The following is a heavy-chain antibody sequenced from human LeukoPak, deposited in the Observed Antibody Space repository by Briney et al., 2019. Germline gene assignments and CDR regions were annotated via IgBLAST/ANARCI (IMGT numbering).Heavy chain of an antibody. J-gene: IGHJ4*02. CDR3: ARAPMYSSSCVDY. CDR1: GYTFTSYD. D-gene: IGHD6-13*01. V-gene: IGHV1-8*03. CDR2: MNPNSGNT. Sequence: GASVKVPCKASGYTFTSYDINWVRQATGQGLEWMGWMNPNSGNTGYAQKFQGRVTITRNTSISTAYIELSSLRSEDTAVYYCARAPMYSSSCVDYWGQGTLVTVSS.